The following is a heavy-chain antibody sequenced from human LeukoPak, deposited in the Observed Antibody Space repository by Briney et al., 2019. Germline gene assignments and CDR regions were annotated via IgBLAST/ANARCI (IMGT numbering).Heavy chain of an antibody. V-gene: IGHV3-21*01. CDR1: GFTFSGDT. J-gene: IGHJ5*02. Sequence: GGSLRLSCAASGFTFSGDTMNWVRQAPGRWLEWVSSLSSGSKYIYYADSVKGRFTISRDNAKSSLYLQMNSLRADDTAVYYCARGGTAATGIGSWGQGTLVTVSS. D-gene: IGHD6-13*01. CDR3: ARGGTAATGIGS. CDR2: LSSGSKYI.